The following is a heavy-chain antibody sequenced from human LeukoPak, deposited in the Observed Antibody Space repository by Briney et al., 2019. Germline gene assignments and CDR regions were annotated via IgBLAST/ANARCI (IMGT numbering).Heavy chain of an antibody. V-gene: IGHV3-30*18. Sequence: GGSLRLSCAASGFTFSSYGMHWVRQAPGKGLEWVAVISYDGSNKYYADSVKGRFTISRDNSKNTLYLQMNSLRAEDTAVYYCAKVDYGSGSSNWGQGTLVTVSS. CDR2: ISYDGSNK. CDR1: GFTFSSYG. CDR3: AKVDYGSGSSN. D-gene: IGHD3-10*01. J-gene: IGHJ4*02.